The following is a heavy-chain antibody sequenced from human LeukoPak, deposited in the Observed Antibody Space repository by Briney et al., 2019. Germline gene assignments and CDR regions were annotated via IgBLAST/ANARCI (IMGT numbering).Heavy chain of an antibody. Sequence: GGSLRLSCAASGFTFSSYGMNWVRQAPGKGLEWVSSIGSSSSYIYYADSVKGRFTISRDNAKNSLYLQMNSLRAEDTAVYYCARVLYEVAPDYWGQGTLVTVSS. V-gene: IGHV3-21*01. CDR3: ARVLYEVAPDY. CDR1: GFTFSSYG. D-gene: IGHD2-15*01. CDR2: IGSSSSYI. J-gene: IGHJ4*02.